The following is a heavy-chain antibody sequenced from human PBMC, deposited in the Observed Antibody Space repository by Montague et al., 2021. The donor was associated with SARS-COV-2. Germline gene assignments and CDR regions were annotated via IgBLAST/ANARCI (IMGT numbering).Heavy chain of an antibody. J-gene: IGHJ6*02. D-gene: IGHD1-26*01. V-gene: IGHV4-39*01. Sequence: SETLSLTCTVSGGSISSSSYYWGWIRQPPGKGLEWIGSIYYSGSTYYNPSLKSRVTISVDTSKNQFSLKLSSVTAADTAVYYCAGQGWEILRKGVYYYYGMDVWGQGTTVTVSS. CDR3: AGQGWEILRKGVYYYYGMDV. CDR1: GGSISSSSYY. CDR2: IYYSGST.